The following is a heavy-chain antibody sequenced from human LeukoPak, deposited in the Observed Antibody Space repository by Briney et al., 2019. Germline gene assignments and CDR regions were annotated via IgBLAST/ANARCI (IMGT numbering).Heavy chain of an antibody. CDR1: GFTFSSSA. CDR3: ASLGCSSTSCYNY. Sequence: QTGGSLRLSCAASGFTFSSSAMNWVRQAPGKGLEWISYISSSSSTIYYADSVKGRFTISRDNAKNSLYLQMNSLRAEDTAVYYCASLGCSSTSCYNYWGQGTLVTVSS. V-gene: IGHV3-48*01. D-gene: IGHD2-2*02. CDR2: ISSSSSTI. J-gene: IGHJ4*02.